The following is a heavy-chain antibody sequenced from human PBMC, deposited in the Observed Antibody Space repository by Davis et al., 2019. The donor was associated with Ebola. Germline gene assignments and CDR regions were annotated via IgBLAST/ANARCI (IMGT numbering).Heavy chain of an antibody. V-gene: IGHV3-9*01. CDR3: ARGHLSEYGEFWLDP. CDR1: GFMFGDFA. D-gene: IGHD3-10*01. CDR2: ISWSSGSI. J-gene: IGHJ5*02. Sequence: PGGSLRLSCAASGFMFGDFAMHWVRQTPGKGLEWVSSISWSSGSIEYADSVKGRFTISRDNGKKSLYLQMNRLISDDTAVYYCARGHLSEYGEFWLDPWGQGTLVTVSS.